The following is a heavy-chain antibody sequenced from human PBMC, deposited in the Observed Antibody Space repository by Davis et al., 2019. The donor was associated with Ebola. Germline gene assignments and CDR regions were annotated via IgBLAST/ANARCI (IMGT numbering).Heavy chain of an antibody. Sequence: SETLSLTCSVSGASISSYYWNWIRQPPGKGLEWIGYIYYSGSTNYNPSLKSRVTISVDTSKNQFSLKLSSVTAADTAVYYCARDYVYWGQGTLVTVSS. CDR3: ARDYVY. D-gene: IGHD1-14*01. CDR1: GASISSYY. CDR2: IYYSGST. J-gene: IGHJ4*02. V-gene: IGHV4-59*12.